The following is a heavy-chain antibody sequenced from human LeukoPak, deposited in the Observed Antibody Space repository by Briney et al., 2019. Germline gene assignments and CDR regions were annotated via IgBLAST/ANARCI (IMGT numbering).Heavy chain of an antibody. V-gene: IGHV4-34*01. Sequence: SETLSLTCAVYGGPFSGYYWSWIRQPPRKGLEWIGEINHSGSTNYNPSLKSRVTISVDTSKNQFSLKLSSVTAADTAVYYCASSRGYRDAFDIWGQGTMVTVSS. CDR3: ASSRGYRDAFDI. CDR1: GGPFSGYY. D-gene: IGHD6-13*01. J-gene: IGHJ3*02. CDR2: INHSGST.